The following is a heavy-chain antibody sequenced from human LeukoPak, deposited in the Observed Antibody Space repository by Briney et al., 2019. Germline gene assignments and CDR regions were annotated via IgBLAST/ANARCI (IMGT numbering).Heavy chain of an antibody. CDR1: GFTFSSYS. J-gene: IGHJ5*02. CDR2: ISSSSSYI. D-gene: IGHD5-12*01. Sequence: PGGSLTLSCAASGFTFSSYSVNWVRQAPGKGLEWVSSISSSSSYIYYADSVKGRFTISRDNAKNSLYLQMNSLRAEDTAVYYCARGGAAYSGYDSYWFDPWGQGTLVTVSS. V-gene: IGHV3-21*01. CDR3: ARGGAAYSGYDSYWFDP.